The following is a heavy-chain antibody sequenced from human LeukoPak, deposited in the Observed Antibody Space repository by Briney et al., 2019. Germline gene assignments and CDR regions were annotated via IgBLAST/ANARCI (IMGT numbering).Heavy chain of an antibody. J-gene: IGHJ5*02. D-gene: IGHD6-19*01. Sequence: PSETLSLTCAVYGGSFSGYYWSWIRQPPGKGLEWIGEINHSGSTNCNPSLKSRVTISVDTSKNQFSLKLSSVTAADTAVYYCARFSGWYEGNWFDPWGQGTLVTVSS. CDR1: GGSFSGYY. V-gene: IGHV4-34*01. CDR2: INHSGST. CDR3: ARFSGWYEGNWFDP.